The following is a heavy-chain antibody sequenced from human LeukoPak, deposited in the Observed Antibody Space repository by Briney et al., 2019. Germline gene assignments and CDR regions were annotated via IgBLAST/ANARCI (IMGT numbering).Heavy chain of an antibody. Sequence: ASVKVSCKAPGYTFTTYNIHWVRQAPGQGLEWMGIINPSGGSTSYAQKFQGRVTLTRDMSTRTVYMELSSLRSEDTAVYYCARDFGDYLHFDYWGQGTLVTVSS. CDR3: ARDFGDYLHFDY. CDR1: GYTFTTYN. CDR2: INPSGGST. J-gene: IGHJ4*02. D-gene: IGHD4-17*01. V-gene: IGHV1-46*01.